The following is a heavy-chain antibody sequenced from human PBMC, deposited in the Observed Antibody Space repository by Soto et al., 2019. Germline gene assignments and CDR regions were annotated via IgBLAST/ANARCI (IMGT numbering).Heavy chain of an antibody. CDR2: IYHSGST. Sequence: SETLSLTCAVSGGSISSSNWWRWVRQPPGKGLEWIGEIYHSGSTNYNPSLKSRVTISVDKSKNQFSLKLSSVTAADTAVYYCAREWGAYCGGDCPKGAFDIWGQGTMVTVSS. V-gene: IGHV4-4*02. D-gene: IGHD2-21*02. CDR3: AREWGAYCGGDCPKGAFDI. J-gene: IGHJ3*02. CDR1: GGSISSSNW.